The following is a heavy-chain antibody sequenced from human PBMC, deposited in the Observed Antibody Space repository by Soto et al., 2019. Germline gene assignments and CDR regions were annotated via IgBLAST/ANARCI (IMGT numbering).Heavy chain of an antibody. CDR3: ATSYLKYYDIGY. D-gene: IGHD3-9*01. CDR2: IWFDGSNQ. J-gene: IGHJ4*02. Sequence: GGSLRLSCAASGFTFNTYGMHWVRQAPGKGLEWVAVIWFDGSNQYYTDSVKGRFTISRDNSKNTLYLQMNSLRVEYPAVYYCATSYLKYYDIGYWGLGTLVTVSS. V-gene: IGHV3-33*01. CDR1: GFTFNTYG.